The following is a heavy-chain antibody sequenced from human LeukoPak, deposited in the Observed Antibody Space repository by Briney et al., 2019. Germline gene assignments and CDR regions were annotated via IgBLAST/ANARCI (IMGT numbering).Heavy chain of an antibody. J-gene: IGHJ4*02. V-gene: IGHV4-34*01. Sequence: PSETLSLTCAVYGGSFSGYYWSWIRQPPGKGLERIGEINHSGSTNYNPSLKSRVTISVDTSKNQFSLKLSSVTAADTAVYYCASYFPRAYYFDYWGQGTLVTVSS. D-gene: IGHD3-10*01. CDR2: INHSGST. CDR1: GGSFSGYY. CDR3: ASYFPRAYYFDY.